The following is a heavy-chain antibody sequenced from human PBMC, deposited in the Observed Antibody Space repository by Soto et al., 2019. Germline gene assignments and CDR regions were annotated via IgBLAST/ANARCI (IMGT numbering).Heavy chain of an antibody. CDR3: ATTAYVYPVLGYGPFDY. Sequence: QVQLVESGGGLVKPGGSLRLSCAASGFTFSDYYMSWIRQAPGKGLEWVSYISSSSSYTNYADSVKGRFTISRDNAKKSRFLQMNSLRAEDTAVYYFATTAYVYPVLGYGPFDYWGQGTLVTVSS. CDR2: ISSSSSYT. D-gene: IGHD5-18*01. CDR1: GFTFSDYY. J-gene: IGHJ4*02. V-gene: IGHV3-11*05.